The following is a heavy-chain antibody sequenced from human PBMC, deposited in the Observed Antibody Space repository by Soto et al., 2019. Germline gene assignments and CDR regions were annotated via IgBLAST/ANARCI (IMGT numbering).Heavy chain of an antibody. Sequence: EVQLVESGGGLVQPGRSLRLSCAASGFTFDDYAMHWVRQAPGKGLEWVSSINRNSGSIGNADAVKGRFTISRVNAKNSLYLQINSLSAADTTVFYCAKAGYSSSAGMDYWGQGTLVTVSS. J-gene: IGHJ4*02. CDR2: INRNSGSI. CDR3: AKAGYSSSAGMDY. V-gene: IGHV3-9*01. D-gene: IGHD6-6*01. CDR1: GFTFDDYA.